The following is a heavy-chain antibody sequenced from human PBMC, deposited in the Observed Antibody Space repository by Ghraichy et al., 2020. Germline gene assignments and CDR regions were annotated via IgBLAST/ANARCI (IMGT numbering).Heavy chain of an antibody. Sequence: SLNISCTVSGGSISSGSYYWSWIRQPAGKGLEWIGRIYTSGSTNYNPSLKSRVTISVDTSKNQFSLKLSSVTAADTAVYYCAKASSYCSSTSCYENWFDPWGQGTLVTVSS. V-gene: IGHV4-61*02. CDR1: GGSISSGSYY. CDR3: AKASSYCSSTSCYENWFDP. D-gene: IGHD2-2*01. CDR2: IYTSGST. J-gene: IGHJ5*02.